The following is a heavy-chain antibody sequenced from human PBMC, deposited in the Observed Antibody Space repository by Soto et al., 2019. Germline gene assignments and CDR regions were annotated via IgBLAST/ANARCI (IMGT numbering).Heavy chain of an antibody. Sequence: QVQLVESGGGVVQPGRSLRLSCATSGFTFSEQGIHWVRQAPGKGLEWVAFMWPDGSGEVYVDSVRGRFTISRDKAKSTVFMHMDSLRAEDKAVYYYVRDGEVGEWTFDYWGQGTVVTVSS. D-gene: IGHD3-3*01. CDR3: VRDGEVGEWTFDY. J-gene: IGHJ4*02. CDR2: MWPDGSGE. CDR1: GFTFSEQG. V-gene: IGHV3-33*01.